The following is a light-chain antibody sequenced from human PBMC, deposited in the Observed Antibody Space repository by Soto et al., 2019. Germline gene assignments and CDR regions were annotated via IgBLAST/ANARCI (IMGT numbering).Light chain of an antibody. J-gene: IGKJ2*01. CDR1: QSISSW. Sequence: DTQMTQAPSTLSASVGDRVTITCRASQSISSWLAWYQQKPGKAPKLLIYDAPSLESGVPSRFSGSGSGTKFTLTIISLQPDDFATYYCQQYNTYWYTFGQGTKLEIK. CDR2: DAP. V-gene: IGKV1-5*01. CDR3: QQYNTYWYT.